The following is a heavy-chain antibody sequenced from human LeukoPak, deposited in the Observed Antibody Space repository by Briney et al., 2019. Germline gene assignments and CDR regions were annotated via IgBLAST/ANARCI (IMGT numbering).Heavy chain of an antibody. V-gene: IGHV3-21*01. D-gene: IGHD5/OR15-5a*01. CDR3: AKIGVSGHWYFDL. Sequence: GGSLRLSCTASESTSSSFPMSWVRQAPGRGLEWISSISSSGSHIYYADSLKGRFTVSRDNAKNSLYVQMNSLRAEDTAVYYCAKIGVSGHWYFDLWGRGTLVTVSS. J-gene: IGHJ2*01. CDR1: ESTSSSFP. CDR2: ISSSGSHI.